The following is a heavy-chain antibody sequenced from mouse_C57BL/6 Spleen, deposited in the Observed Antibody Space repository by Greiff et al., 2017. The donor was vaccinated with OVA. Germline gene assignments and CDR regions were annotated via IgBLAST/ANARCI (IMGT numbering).Heavy chain of an antibody. CDR1: GFTFTDYY. J-gene: IGHJ3*01. D-gene: IGHD2-2*01. CDR3: AREGLRSGFAY. V-gene: IGHV1-19*01. Sequence: EVQLQQSGPVLVKPGASVKLSCTASGFTFTDYYMNWVQQSPGKGLEWIGVINPYNGGTNYTQKFQGHATLTVVTSSSTAYMELSSLTSEDSAVYYCAREGLRSGFAYWGQGTLVTVSA. CDR2: INPYNGGT.